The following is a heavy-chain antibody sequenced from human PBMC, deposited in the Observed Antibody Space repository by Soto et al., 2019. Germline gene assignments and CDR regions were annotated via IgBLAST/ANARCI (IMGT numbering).Heavy chain of an antibody. CDR1: GFTFSSYG. D-gene: IGHD3-22*01. Sequence: QVQLVESGGGVVQPGRSLRLSCAASGFTFSSYGMHWVRQAPGKGLEWVAVISYDGSNKYYADSVKGRFTISRDNSKNTLYLKMNSLRAEDTAVYYCAMTKAYYYDSSGYSLGYYGMDVWGQGTTVTVSS. V-gene: IGHV3-30*03. J-gene: IGHJ6*02. CDR2: ISYDGSNK. CDR3: AMTKAYYYDSSGYSLGYYGMDV.